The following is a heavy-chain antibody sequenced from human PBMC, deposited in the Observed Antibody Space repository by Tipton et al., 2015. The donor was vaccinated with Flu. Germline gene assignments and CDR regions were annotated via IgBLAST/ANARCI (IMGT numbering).Heavy chain of an antibody. CDR3: ARRDYTNYVSDPKSWFDP. CDR1: GDSISSDYH. Sequence: LRLSCAVSGDSISSDYHWGWIRQFPGKGLEWIGTVSRSGSTIYSPSLKSRVTISIDRSKNQFSLNLKSVTAADMAVYYCARRDYTNYVSDPKSWFDPWGQGILVTVSP. V-gene: IGHV4-38-2*01. D-gene: IGHD4-11*01. CDR2: VSRSGST. J-gene: IGHJ5*02.